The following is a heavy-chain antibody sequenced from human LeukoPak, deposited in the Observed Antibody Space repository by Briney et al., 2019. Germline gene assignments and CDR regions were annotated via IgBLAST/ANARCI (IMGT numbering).Heavy chain of an antibody. CDR1: GFTFSSHA. J-gene: IGHJ4*02. Sequence: GESLRLSCVASGFTFSSHATAWVRQAPGKGLEWVSAIGGRGGSTYYADSVKGRFTISRDNSKNTLYLQMNSLRAEDTALYYCTRDPGVVAFHYFDFWGQGTLVTVSS. V-gene: IGHV3-23*01. CDR3: TRDPGVVAFHYFDF. D-gene: IGHD3-3*01. CDR2: IGGRGGST.